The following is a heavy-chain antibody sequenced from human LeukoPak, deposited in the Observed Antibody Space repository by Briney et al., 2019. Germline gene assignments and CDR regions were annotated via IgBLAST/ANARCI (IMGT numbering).Heavy chain of an antibody. V-gene: IGHV4-59*01. Sequence: PSETLSLTCTVSGGSISNYYWNWIRLPPGKGLEWIGSFSNSGRTNSNPSLKTRVTISVHTSKNQFPLRLTSVTAADTAVYYCARSSYYDDAFDFWGQGTLVTVSS. D-gene: IGHD3-22*01. CDR3: ARSSYYDDAFDF. CDR1: GGSISNYY. CDR2: FSNSGRT. J-gene: IGHJ4*02.